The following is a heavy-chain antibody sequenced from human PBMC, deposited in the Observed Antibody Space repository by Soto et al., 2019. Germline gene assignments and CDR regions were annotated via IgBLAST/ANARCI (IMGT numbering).Heavy chain of an antibody. Sequence: GGSLRLSCAASGFTFSSYGMHWVRQAPGKGLEWVAVIWYDGSNKYYADSVKGRFTISRDNSKNTLYLQMNSLRAEDTAVYYCARDDTARRGSGTPGYMDVWGKGTTVTVSS. CDR2: IWYDGSNK. CDR1: GFTFSSYG. J-gene: IGHJ6*03. V-gene: IGHV3-33*01. CDR3: ARDDTARRGSGTPGYMDV. D-gene: IGHD3-10*01.